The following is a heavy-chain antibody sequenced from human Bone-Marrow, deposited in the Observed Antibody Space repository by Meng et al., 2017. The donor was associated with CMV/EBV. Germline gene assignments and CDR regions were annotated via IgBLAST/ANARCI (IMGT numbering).Heavy chain of an antibody. Sequence: LRLSCTVSGGSISSGDDYWSWVRQPPGKGLEWIGYIYYSGSTYYNPSLKSRVTISVDTSKNQFSLKLSFVTAPDTAVYYCARELASSGKSYYFDHWGQGTLVTVSS. CDR3: ARELASSGKSYYFDH. D-gene: IGHD3-10*01. CDR1: GGSISSGDDY. V-gene: IGHV4-30-4*08. J-gene: IGHJ4*02. CDR2: IYYSGST.